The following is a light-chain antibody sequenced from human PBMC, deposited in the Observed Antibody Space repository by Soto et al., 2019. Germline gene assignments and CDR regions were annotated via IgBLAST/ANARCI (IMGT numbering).Light chain of an antibody. J-gene: IGLJ1*01. CDR3: CSYAGSYTYV. Sequence: QSVLTQPRSVSGSPGQSVTISCTGTSSDVGGYNYVSWYQQHPGKAPKLTIYDVSKRPSGVPDRFSGSKSGNTASLTIFGLQAEDEADYYCCSYAGSYTYVFGTGTRSPS. CDR2: DVS. V-gene: IGLV2-11*01. CDR1: SSDVGGYNY.